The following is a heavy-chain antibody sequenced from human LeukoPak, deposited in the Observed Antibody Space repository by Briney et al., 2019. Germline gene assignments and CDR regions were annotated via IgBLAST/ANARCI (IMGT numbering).Heavy chain of an antibody. V-gene: IGHV4-39*07. D-gene: IGHD6-13*01. CDR1: GGSISSSSYY. Sequence: SETLSLTCTVSGGSISSSSYYWGWIRQPPGKGLEWIGSIYYSGSTYYNPSLKSRVTISVDTSKNQFSLKLSSVTAADTAVYYCARDTSSSWFNWFDPWGQGTLVTVSS. CDR2: IYYSGST. J-gene: IGHJ5*02. CDR3: ARDTSSSWFNWFDP.